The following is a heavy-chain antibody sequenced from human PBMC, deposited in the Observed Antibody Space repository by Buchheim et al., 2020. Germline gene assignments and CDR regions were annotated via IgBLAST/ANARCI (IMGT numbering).Heavy chain of an antibody. J-gene: IGHJ4*02. CDR1: GGYVSSNNW. CDR3: ARHNDWAVEF. Sequence: QVRLQESGPGLVKPSGTLSLTCAVSGGYVSSNNWWSWARQPPGKGLEWIGEIYRSGSTHYNPSLKSRVTLSLDKSKNQSSLKVDSVTAADTAMYYCARHNDWAVEFWGQG. CDR2: IYRSGST. V-gene: IGHV4-4*02. D-gene: IGHD3-9*01.